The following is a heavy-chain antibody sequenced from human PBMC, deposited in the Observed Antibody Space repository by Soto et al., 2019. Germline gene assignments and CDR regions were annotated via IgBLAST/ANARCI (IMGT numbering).Heavy chain of an antibody. CDR3: ATHSSGDYGDYGVGNYYYYMYV. CDR2: IKSKTDGRTT. D-gene: IGHD4-17*01. V-gene: IGHV3-15*01. Sequence: EVQLVESGGGLVKPGGSLRLSCAASGFTFSNAWMSWVRQAPGKGLEWVGRIKSKTDGRTTDYAAPVKGRFTIARDDSKSALYMQMNSLKTEDTAVDYCATHSSGDYGDYGVGNYYYYMYVWGKGTTVTVSS. CDR1: GFTFSNAW. J-gene: IGHJ6*03.